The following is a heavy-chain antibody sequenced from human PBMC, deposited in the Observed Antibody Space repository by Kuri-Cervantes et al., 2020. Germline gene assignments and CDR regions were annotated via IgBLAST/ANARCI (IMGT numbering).Heavy chain of an antibody. CDR1: GFTFSSYG. CDR2: ISYDGSNK. CDR3: AKAPKDASAFDI. J-gene: IGHJ3*02. Sequence: GGSLRLSCAASGFTFSSYGMHWVRQAPGKGLEWVAVISYDGSNKYYADSVKGRFTISRDNSKNTLYLQMNSLRAEDTAVYYCAKAPKDASAFDIWGQGTMVTVSS. V-gene: IGHV3-30*18.